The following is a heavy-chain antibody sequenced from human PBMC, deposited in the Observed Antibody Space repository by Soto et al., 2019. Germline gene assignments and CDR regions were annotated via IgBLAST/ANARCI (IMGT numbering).Heavy chain of an antibody. V-gene: IGHV3-9*01. J-gene: IGHJ6*02. D-gene: IGHD6-6*01. CDR1: GFIFDDYA. Sequence: GGSLRLSCAASGFIFDDYAMHWVRQAPGKGLEWVAVISGNSGSLGYADSVKGRFTISRDNAKNSLYLQMNRLRAEDTALYYCAKDRYSSSAYYYYGMDAWGQGTTVTVSS. CDR3: AKDRYSSSAYYYYGMDA. CDR2: ISGNSGSL.